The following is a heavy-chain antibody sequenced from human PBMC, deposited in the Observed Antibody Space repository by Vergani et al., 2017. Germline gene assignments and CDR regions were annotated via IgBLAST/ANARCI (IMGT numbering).Heavy chain of an antibody. J-gene: IGHJ6*03. CDR1: GGSISSYY. CDR2: IFYTGST. CDR3: ARQKDYYMDV. V-gene: IGHV4-59*08. Sequence: QVQLQESGPGLVKPSETLSLTCTVSGGSISSYYWSWIRQPAGKGLEWIGYIFYTGSTNYNPSLKSRVTISVDTSKNHLSLKLTSVTAADTAVYYCARQKDYYMDVWGKGATVTVS.